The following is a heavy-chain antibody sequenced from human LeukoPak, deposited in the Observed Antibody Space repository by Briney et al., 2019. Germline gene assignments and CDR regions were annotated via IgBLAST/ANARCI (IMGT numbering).Heavy chain of an antibody. CDR3: ASKRCSGGSCYADAFDI. Sequence: SETLSLTCTVSGGSISSSSYYWGWIRQPPGKGLEWIGSIYYSGSTYYNPSLKSRVTISVDTSKNQFSLKLSSVTAADTAVYYCASKRCSGGSCYADAFDIWGQGTMVTVSS. J-gene: IGHJ3*02. CDR2: IYYSGST. V-gene: IGHV4-39*07. CDR1: GGSISSSSYY. D-gene: IGHD2-15*01.